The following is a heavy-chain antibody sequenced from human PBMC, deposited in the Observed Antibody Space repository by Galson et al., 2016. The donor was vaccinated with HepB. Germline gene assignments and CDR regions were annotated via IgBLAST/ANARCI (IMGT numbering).Heavy chain of an antibody. CDR1: GGSFSGYY. CDR3: ARGRWGYCSSTSCYVGVHYFDY. V-gene: IGHV4-34*01. CDR2: INHSGST. J-gene: IGHJ4*02. Sequence: ETLSLTCAVYGGSFSGYYWSWIRQPPGKGLEWIGEINHSGSTNYNPSLKSRVTISVDTSKNQFSLKLSSVTAADTAVYYCARGRWGYCSSTSCYVGVHYFDYWGQGTLVTVSS. D-gene: IGHD2-2*01.